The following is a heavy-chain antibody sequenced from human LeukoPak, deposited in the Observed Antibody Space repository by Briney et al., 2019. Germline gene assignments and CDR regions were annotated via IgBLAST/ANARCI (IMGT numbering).Heavy chain of an antibody. CDR2: ISSSGANT. CDR3: ARAPLDYLNWFDP. J-gene: IGHJ5*02. CDR1: GFTFSSYA. D-gene: IGHD4-11*01. V-gene: IGHV3-23*01. Sequence: GGSLRLSCAASGFTFSSYAVSWVRQAPGKGLEWVSSISSSGANTYYADSVKGRFTISRDNSKDTLYLQMNSLRAEDTAVYYCARAPLDYLNWFDPWGQGTLVTVSS.